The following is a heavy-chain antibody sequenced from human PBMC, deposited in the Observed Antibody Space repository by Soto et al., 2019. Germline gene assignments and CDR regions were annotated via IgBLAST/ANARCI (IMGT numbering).Heavy chain of an antibody. V-gene: IGHV1-18*01. D-gene: IGHD4-17*01. CDR3: ARDLRTTVTTSNAFDI. CDR1: GYTFTSYG. Sequence: ASVKVSCKASGYTFTSYGISWVRQAPGQGLEWMGWISAYNGNTNYAQKLQGRVTMTTDTSTSTAYMELRSLRSDDTAVYYCARDLRTTVTTSNAFDIWGQGTMVTVSS. CDR2: ISAYNGNT. J-gene: IGHJ3*02.